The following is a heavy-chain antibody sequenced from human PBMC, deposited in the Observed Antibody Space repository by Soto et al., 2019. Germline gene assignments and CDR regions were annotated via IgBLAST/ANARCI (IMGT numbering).Heavy chain of an antibody. J-gene: IGHJ4*02. D-gene: IGHD3-10*01. CDR3: ARYYYYGAGSFSVGYFDY. CDR1: GASVSGGTYY. CDR2: IYSTGST. Sequence: SETLSLTCTVSGASVSGGTYYWTWIRQPPGKGLEWIGYIYSTGSTNYNPSLKSRVTISQDTSKNQFSLKLSSVTAADTAVYYCARYYYYGAGSFSVGYFDYWAQGTRVTVSS. V-gene: IGHV4-61*01.